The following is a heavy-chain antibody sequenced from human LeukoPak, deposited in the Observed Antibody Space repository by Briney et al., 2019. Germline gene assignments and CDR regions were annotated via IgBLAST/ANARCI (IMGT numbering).Heavy chain of an antibody. J-gene: IGHJ4*02. CDR1: GGSISNCY. V-gene: IGHV4-4*07. D-gene: IGHD3-10*01. CDR3: AREHMVRGVINR. CDR2: IYSSGST. Sequence: SETLSLTCTVSGGSISNCYWSWIRQPAGKRLEWLGRIYSSGSTNYNPSLESRVTVSVDTSKNQFSLKLSSVTAADTAVYYCAREHMVRGVINRWGQGALVTVSS.